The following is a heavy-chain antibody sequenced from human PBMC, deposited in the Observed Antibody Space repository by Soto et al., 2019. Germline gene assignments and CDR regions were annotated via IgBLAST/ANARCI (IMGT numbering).Heavy chain of an antibody. Sequence: SETLSLTCTVSGGSISSSSYYWGWIRQPPGKGLEWIGSIYYSGSTYYNPPLKSRVTISVDTSKNPFSLKLSSVTAADTAVYYCARHSSSGWAYYYYYGMDVWGQGTTVTVSS. CDR3: ARHSSSGWAYYYYYGMDV. CDR1: GGSISSSSYY. D-gene: IGHD6-19*01. V-gene: IGHV4-39*01. J-gene: IGHJ6*02. CDR2: IYYSGST.